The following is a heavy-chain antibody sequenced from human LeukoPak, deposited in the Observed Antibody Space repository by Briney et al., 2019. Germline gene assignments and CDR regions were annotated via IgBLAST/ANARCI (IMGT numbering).Heavy chain of an antibody. Sequence: SETLSLTCTVSGGSISTYYWSWIRQPPGKGLEWLGYIDYSGSTNYNPSLKSRVTILVDTSNNQFSLRLNSVTAADTAVYYCARENTMVRGAFDAFDIWGQGTMVTVSS. CDR1: GGSISTYY. J-gene: IGHJ3*02. CDR3: ARENTMVRGAFDAFDI. CDR2: IDYSGST. D-gene: IGHD3-10*01. V-gene: IGHV4-59*01.